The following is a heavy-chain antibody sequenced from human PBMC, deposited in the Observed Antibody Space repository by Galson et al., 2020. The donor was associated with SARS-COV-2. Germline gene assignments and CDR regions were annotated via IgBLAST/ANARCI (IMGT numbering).Heavy chain of an antibody. CDR1: GFTFSTYA. D-gene: IGHD3-10*01. J-gene: IGHJ4*02. Sequence: RESLKISCAASGFTFSTYAMHWVRQAPGKGLEWVALISYDGSDSYYADSVKGRFTISRDNSKDTLYLQLNSLRLEDTAMYFCAKGELRWFKESIGSWGRGARVNVS. CDR2: ISYDGSDS. V-gene: IGHV3-30*04. CDR3: AKGELRWFKESIGS.